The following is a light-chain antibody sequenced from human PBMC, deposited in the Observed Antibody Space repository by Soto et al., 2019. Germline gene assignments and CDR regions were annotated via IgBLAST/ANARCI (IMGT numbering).Light chain of an antibody. V-gene: IGLV1-40*01. CDR2: GNI. CDR3: QSHDSSLISYV. CDR1: SSNIGAGYD. J-gene: IGLJ1*01. Sequence: QSVLTQRPSVSGAPGQRVTISCTGSSSNIGAGYDVHWYQHLPGAAPKLLIYGNINRPSGVPDRFSGSKSGTSASLAITGLQAEDEADYYCQSHDSSLISYVFGTGTKVTVL.